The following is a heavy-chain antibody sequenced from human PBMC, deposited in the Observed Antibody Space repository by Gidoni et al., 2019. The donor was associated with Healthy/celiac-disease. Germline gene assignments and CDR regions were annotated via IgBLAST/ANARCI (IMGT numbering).Heavy chain of an antibody. J-gene: IGHJ4*02. V-gene: IGHV3-23*01. D-gene: IGHD2-21*02. CDR2: ISGSGGST. CDR3: ATHLGIVVVTAIHF. CDR1: GFTFSSYA. Sequence: EVQLLESGGGLVQPGGSLRLSCAASGFTFSSYAMSWVRQAPGKGLEWVSAISGSGGSTYYEDSVKGRFTISRDNSKNTLYLQMNSLRAEDTAVYYCATHLGIVVVTAIHFWGQGTLVTVSS.